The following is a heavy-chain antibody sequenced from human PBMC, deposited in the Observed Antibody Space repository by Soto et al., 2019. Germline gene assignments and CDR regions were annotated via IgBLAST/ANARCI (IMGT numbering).Heavy chain of an antibody. CDR2: IYYSGST. J-gene: IGHJ4*02. Sequence: QVQLQESGPGLVKPSQTLSLTCTVSGGSISSGGYYWSWIRQHPGKGLEWIGYIYYSGSTYYNPSLKSRVTISVDTSKNQFSLKLSSVTAADTAVYYCARENLWFGEPYYFDYWGQGTLVTVSS. V-gene: IGHV4-31*03. D-gene: IGHD3-10*01. CDR3: ARENLWFGEPYYFDY. CDR1: GGSISSGGYY.